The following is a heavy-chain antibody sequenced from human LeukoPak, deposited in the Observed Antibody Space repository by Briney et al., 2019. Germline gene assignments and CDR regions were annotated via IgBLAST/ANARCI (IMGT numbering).Heavy chain of an antibody. D-gene: IGHD6-19*01. V-gene: IGHV3-21*01. CDR1: GFTFSSYS. J-gene: IGHJ4*02. Sequence: GGSLRLSCAASGFTFSSYSMNWVRQAPGKGLGWVSSISSSSSYIYYADSVKGRFTISRDNAKNSLYLQMNSLRAEDTAVYYCARAHHPGSGWDFDYWGQGTLVTVSS. CDR2: ISSSSSYI. CDR3: ARAHHPGSGWDFDY.